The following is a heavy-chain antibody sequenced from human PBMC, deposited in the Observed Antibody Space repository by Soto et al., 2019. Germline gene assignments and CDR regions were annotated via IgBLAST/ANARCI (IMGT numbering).Heavy chain of an antibody. CDR2: INAGNGNT. D-gene: IGHD6-19*01. CDR3: ARDLGGWHDY. CDR1: GYTFTSYA. V-gene: IGHV1-3*01. Sequence: ASVNVSCKASGYTFTSYAIHWVRQAPGQRLEWMGWINAGNGNTKYSQKFQDRVTITRDTSASTAYMELSSLRSEDTSVYYCARDLGGWHDYGGQGTLVTVS. J-gene: IGHJ4*02.